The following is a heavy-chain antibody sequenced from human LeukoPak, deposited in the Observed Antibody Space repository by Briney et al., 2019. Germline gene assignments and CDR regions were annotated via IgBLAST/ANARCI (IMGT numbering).Heavy chain of an antibody. CDR2: IYTTGST. Sequence: SETLSLTCTVSGGSISSYDWSWIRQPAGKGLEWIGRIYTTGSTNYNPSLKSRVTMSVDTSKNQFSLKLSSVTAADTAVYSCARSPDYDILTGYSYIFDYWGQGILVTVSS. CDR3: ARSPDYDILTGYSYIFDY. V-gene: IGHV4-4*07. J-gene: IGHJ4*02. D-gene: IGHD3-9*01. CDR1: GGSISSYD.